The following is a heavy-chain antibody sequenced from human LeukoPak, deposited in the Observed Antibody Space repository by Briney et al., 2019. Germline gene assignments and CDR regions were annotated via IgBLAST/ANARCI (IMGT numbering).Heavy chain of an antibody. CDR2: NNPSGGST. CDR1: GYTFTSYY. Sequence: GESLKISCKGSGYTFTSYYMHWVRQAPGQGLEWMGINNPSGGSTSYAQKFQGRVTMTRDTSTSTVYMELSSLRSEDTAVYYCARAPTAVVGATGTFDYWGQGTLVTVSS. J-gene: IGHJ4*02. V-gene: IGHV1-46*01. D-gene: IGHD1-26*01. CDR3: ARAPTAVVGATGTFDY.